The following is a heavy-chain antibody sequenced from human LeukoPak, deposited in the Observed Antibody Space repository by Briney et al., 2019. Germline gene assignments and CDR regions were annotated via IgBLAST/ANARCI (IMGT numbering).Heavy chain of an antibody. CDR3: ARQSTVTTEIDY. CDR2: IYYSGTT. D-gene: IGHD4-17*01. CDR1: GDFISTSRYY. V-gene: IGHV4-39*01. J-gene: IGHJ4*02. Sequence: PSETLSLTCTVAGDFISTSRYYWGWIRQPPGKGLEWIGSIYYSGTTYYNPSLKSRVTISVDTSKNQFSLKLNSVTAADTAVYYCARQSTVTTEIDYWGQGTLVTVSS.